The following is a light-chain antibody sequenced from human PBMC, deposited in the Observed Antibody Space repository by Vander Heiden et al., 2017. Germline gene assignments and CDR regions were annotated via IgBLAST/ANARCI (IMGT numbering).Light chain of an antibody. CDR1: QTFSNY. J-gene: IGKJ1*01. CDR3: QQYNAYPWT. V-gene: IGKV1-5*03. Sequence: DIQMTQSPSTLSASVGDRVNITCRASQTFSNYLAWYQQKPGNATKLLIYKASTLESGVPSRFSGRGSGTEFTLTISSLQPDDFATYYCQQYNAYPWTFGQGTRVEI. CDR2: KAS.